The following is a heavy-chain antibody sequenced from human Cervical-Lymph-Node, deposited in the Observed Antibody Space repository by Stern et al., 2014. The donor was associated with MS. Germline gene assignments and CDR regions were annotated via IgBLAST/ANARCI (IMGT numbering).Heavy chain of an antibody. CDR3: TKDTYGPEDY. CDR2: INRDGTTI. CDR1: GFTFRNYW. V-gene: IGHV3-74*02. Sequence: EVQLVESGGGLVQPGGSLRLSCVASGFTFRNYWLHWVRQRPGKGLVWVARINRDGTTITHADSVKGRFTISRDNAKNTLYLQMNSLRVEDTAVYYCTKDTYGPEDYWGQGTSVTVSS. D-gene: IGHD3-10*01. J-gene: IGHJ4*02.